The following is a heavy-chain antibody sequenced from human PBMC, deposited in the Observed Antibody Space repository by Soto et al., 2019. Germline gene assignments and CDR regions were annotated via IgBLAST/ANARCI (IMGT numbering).Heavy chain of an antibody. CDR3: ARKRSIAARRGAFDI. J-gene: IGHJ3*02. CDR1: GGSFSGYY. V-gene: IGHV4-34*01. D-gene: IGHD6-6*01. CDR2: INHSGST. Sequence: SETLSLTCAVYGGSFSGYYWSWIRQPPGKGLEWIGEINHSGSTNYNPSLKSRVTISVDTSKNQFSLKLSSVTAADTAVYYCARKRSIAARRGAFDIWGQGTMVTVSS.